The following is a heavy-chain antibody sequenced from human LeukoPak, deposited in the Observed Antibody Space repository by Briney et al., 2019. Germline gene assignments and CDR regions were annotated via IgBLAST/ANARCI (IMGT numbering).Heavy chain of an antibody. V-gene: IGHV3-30-3*01. D-gene: IGHD1-26*01. CDR2: ISYDGSNK. J-gene: IGHJ4*02. CDR1: GFTFSSYA. CDR3: ARDPTSGTLYYFDY. Sequence: GGSLRLSCAASGFTFSSYAMHWVRQAPGKGLEWVAVISYDGSNKYYADSVKGRFTISGDNSKNTLYLQMNSLRAEDTAVYYCARDPTSGTLYYFDYWGQGTLVTVSS.